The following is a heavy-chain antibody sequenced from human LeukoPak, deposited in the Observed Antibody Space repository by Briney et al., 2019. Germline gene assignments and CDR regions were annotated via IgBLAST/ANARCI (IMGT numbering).Heavy chain of an antibody. J-gene: IGHJ4*02. CDR1: GFTFNSYW. Sequence: GGSLRLSCAASGFTFNSYWMHWVRQAPGKGLVWVSYINSVGSSISYANSVKGRFTISRHNSKNTLYLQMNSLRADDTAVYYCARDSSGLSFDYWGQGTLVTVSS. V-gene: IGHV3-74*01. CDR2: INSVGSSI. CDR3: ARDSSGLSFDY. D-gene: IGHD6-19*01.